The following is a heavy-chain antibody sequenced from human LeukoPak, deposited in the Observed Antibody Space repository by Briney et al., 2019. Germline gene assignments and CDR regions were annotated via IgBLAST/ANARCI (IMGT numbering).Heavy chain of an antibody. J-gene: IGHJ4*02. CDR2: IYYSGST. Sequence: PSETLSLTCTVSGGSISSYYWNWIRQPPGKGLEWIGYIYYSGSTNYNTSLKSRLTISVETSKNQFSLKLSSVTAADTAVYYCARYVWGSYPTFEDYWGQGTLVTVSS. D-gene: IGHD3-16*02. CDR1: GGSISSYY. CDR3: ARYVWGSYPTFEDY. V-gene: IGHV4-59*01.